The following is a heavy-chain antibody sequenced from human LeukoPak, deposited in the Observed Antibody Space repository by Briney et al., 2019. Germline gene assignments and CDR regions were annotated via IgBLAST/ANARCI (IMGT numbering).Heavy chain of an antibody. V-gene: IGHV4-34*01. CDR2: INHSGST. CDR1: GGSISSYY. J-gene: IGHJ4*02. D-gene: IGHD3-22*01. CDR3: ARGTYPLYYDSSGYYRY. Sequence: SSETLSLTCTVSGGSISSYYWSWIRQPPGKGLEWIGEINHSGSTNYNPSLKSRVTISVDTSKNQFSLKLSSATAADTAVYYCARGTYPLYYDSSGYYRYWGQGTLVTVSS.